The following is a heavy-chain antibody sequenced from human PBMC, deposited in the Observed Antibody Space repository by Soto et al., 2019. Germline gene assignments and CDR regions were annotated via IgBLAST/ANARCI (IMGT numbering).Heavy chain of an antibody. Sequence: EVQLLESGGDLIQPGGSLRLSCAASGFTFNIYAMPWVRQAPGKGLEWVSAISRYGDITYYADSVEGRFTISRDNSKNTLYLQRNSLRAEDTAVYYCAKVRYLYHDSRGYLFDNWGQGTLVTVSS. CDR1: GFTFNIYA. J-gene: IGHJ4*02. CDR3: AKVRYLYHDSRGYLFDN. CDR2: ISRYGDIT. V-gene: IGHV3-23*01. D-gene: IGHD3-22*01.